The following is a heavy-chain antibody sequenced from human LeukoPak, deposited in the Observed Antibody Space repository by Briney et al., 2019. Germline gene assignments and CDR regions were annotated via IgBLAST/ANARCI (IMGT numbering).Heavy chain of an antibody. Sequence: GGSLRLSCAASGLTFSSYAMSWVRQTPGKGLEWVSAISGSGSNTFYADSMKGRFTISRDNSKNTLYLQMISLRAEDSAVYFCAKDFGIVVVTAFDYWGQGTLVTVSS. CDR1: GLTFSSYA. CDR3: AKDFGIVVVTAFDY. D-gene: IGHD2-21*02. V-gene: IGHV3-23*01. J-gene: IGHJ4*02. CDR2: ISGSGSNT.